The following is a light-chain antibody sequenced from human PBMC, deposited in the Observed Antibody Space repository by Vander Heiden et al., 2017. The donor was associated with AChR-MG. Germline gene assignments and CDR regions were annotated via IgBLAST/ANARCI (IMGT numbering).Light chain of an antibody. CDR1: RSTLGTIT. V-gene: IGLV1-44*01. Sequence: SVLIQPPSASGTPGQRVTISCSGTRSTLGTITVIWYQQCPGKAPQLLMYGNTQRPSGVPDRFSGSKSGTSASLAISGLQAEDEADYYCEAWEDSLNGEVFGGGTKLTVL. CDR2: GNT. J-gene: IGLJ3*02. CDR3: EAWEDSLNGEV.